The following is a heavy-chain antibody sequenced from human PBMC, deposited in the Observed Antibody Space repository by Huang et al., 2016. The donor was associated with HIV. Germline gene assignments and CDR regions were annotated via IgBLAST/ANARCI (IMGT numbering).Heavy chain of an antibody. CDR2: VKDSGAT. Sequence: QMQLQQRGAGLLKPSETLSLTCGVSGGSFTGNYLTWIRQAPGKGLEWIGEVKDSGATNDNPSLKGRVTISLDKSNRELSLNLRSVTAADTAVYYCAGQWTILEWLLGLDVWGQGTTVIVSS. CDR3: AGQWTILEWLLGLDV. J-gene: IGHJ6*02. V-gene: IGHV4-34*02. CDR1: GGSFTGNY. D-gene: IGHD3-3*01.